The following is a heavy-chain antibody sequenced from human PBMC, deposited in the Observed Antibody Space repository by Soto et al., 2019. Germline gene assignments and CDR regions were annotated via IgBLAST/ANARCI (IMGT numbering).Heavy chain of an antibody. Sequence: TLSLTCTVSGRSISSGGYYWSWIRQQPGKGLEWIGYIYYSGSTYYNPSLKSRVTISVDTSKNQFSLKLSSVTAADTAVYYCARGGGHGDYRGGCWFDPWGQGTLVTVSS. CDR2: IYYSGST. CDR1: GRSISSGGYY. J-gene: IGHJ5*02. CDR3: ARGGGHGDYRGGCWFDP. D-gene: IGHD4-17*01. V-gene: IGHV4-31*03.